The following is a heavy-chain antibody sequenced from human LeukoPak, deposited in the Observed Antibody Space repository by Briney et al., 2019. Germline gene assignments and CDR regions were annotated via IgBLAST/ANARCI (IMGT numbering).Heavy chain of an antibody. J-gene: IGHJ3*02. D-gene: IGHD3-10*01. CDR1: GFTFGDYA. CDR3: AKDYYGSGIHDAFDI. CDR2: ISWNSGSI. V-gene: IGHV3-9*01. Sequence: PGGSLRLSCAASGFTFGDYAMHWVRQAPGKGLEWVSGISWNSGSIGYADSVKGRFTISRDNAKNSLYLQMNSLRAEDTALYYCAKDYYGSGIHDAFDIWGQGTMVTVSS.